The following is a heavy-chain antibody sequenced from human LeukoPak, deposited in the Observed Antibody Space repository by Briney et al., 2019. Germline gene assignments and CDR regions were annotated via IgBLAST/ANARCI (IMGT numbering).Heavy chain of an antibody. CDR1: GFTFSSYG. V-gene: IGHV3-30*18. D-gene: IGHD5-12*01. CDR3: VKSVVATRYLVDY. Sequence: GRSLRLSCAASGFTFSSYGMHWVRQAPGKGLEWVAVISYDGSNKYYADSVKGRFTISRDNSKNTLYLQMNSLRAEDTAVYYCVKSVVATRYLVDYWGQGTLVTVSS. CDR2: ISYDGSNK. J-gene: IGHJ4*02.